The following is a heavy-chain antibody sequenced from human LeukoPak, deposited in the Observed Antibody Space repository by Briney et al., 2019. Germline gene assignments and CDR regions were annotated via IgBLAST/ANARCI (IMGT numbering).Heavy chain of an antibody. V-gene: IGHV4-38-2*02. D-gene: IGHD7-27*01. Sequence: SETLSLTCTVSGYSISSGYYWGWTRQPPGKGLEWIGSNYHSRSTYYNPPLKSRVTIAVDTSKNQFSLKLSSVTAADTAVYYCARANWVDAFDIWGQGTMVTVSS. CDR3: ARANWVDAFDI. CDR1: GYSISSGYY. CDR2: NYHSRST. J-gene: IGHJ3*02.